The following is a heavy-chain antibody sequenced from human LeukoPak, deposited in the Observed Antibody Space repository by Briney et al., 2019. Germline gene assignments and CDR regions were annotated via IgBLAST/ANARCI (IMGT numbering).Heavy chain of an antibody. Sequence: GASVKVSCKASGYTFTGYYMNWVRQAPGQGLEWMGWINPNSGDTHYLQKFQGRVTVTRDTSISTAYMELSRLRSDDTAVYYCARGLANANFDCWGQGTLVTVSS. CDR1: GYTFTGYY. CDR2: INPNSGDT. V-gene: IGHV1-2*02. J-gene: IGHJ4*02. CDR3: ARGLANANFDC.